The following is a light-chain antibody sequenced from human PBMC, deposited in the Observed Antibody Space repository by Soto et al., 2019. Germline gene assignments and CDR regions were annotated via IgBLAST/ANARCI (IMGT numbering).Light chain of an antibody. CDR3: QQYDNWPYT. J-gene: IGKJ2*01. Sequence: EIVMTHSPATLSVSPGERATLSCRASQSGSNNLAWYQQKPGQAPSLLIYGASTRATAIPARFIGGGSGTEFTLTISSLQSEDFAVYFCQQYDNWPYTFGQGTKLEIK. CDR1: QSGSNN. CDR2: GAS. V-gene: IGKV3-15*01.